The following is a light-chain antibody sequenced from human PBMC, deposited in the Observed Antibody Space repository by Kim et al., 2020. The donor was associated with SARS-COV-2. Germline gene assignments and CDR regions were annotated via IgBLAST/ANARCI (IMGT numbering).Light chain of an antibody. CDR2: GKN. CDR1: SLRSYY. J-gene: IGLJ2*01. V-gene: IGLV3-19*01. CDR3: NSRDSSGVV. Sequence: SVALGQTVRIPCQGDSLRSYYASWYQQKPGQAPVLVIYGKNNRPSGIPDRFSGSSSGNTASLTITGAQAEDEADYYCNSRDSSGVVFGGGTQLTVL.